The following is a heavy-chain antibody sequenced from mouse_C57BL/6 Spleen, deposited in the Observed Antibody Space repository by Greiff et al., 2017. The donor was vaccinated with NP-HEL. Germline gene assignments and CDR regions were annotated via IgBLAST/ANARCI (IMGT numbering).Heavy chain of an antibody. CDR3: ARILLPYAMDY. CDR2: ISSGSSTI. CDR1: GFTFSDYG. Sequence: EVQVVESGGGLVKPGGSLKLSCAASGFTFSDYGMHWVRQAPEKGLEWVAYISSGSSTIYYADTVKGRFTISRDNAKNTLFLQMTSLRSEDTAMYYCARILLPYAMDYWGQGTSVTVSS. J-gene: IGHJ4*01. D-gene: IGHD2-10*01. V-gene: IGHV5-17*01.